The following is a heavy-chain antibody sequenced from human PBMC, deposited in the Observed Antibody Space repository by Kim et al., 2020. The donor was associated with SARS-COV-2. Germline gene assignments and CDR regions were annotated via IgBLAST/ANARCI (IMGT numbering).Heavy chain of an antibody. CDR2: ISNTGDTV. D-gene: IGHD2-2*01. J-gene: IGHJ3*02. Sequence: GGSLRLSCAASTFAFSIYEMNWLRQAPGKGLEWLSYISNTGDTVYYAESIEGRFTISRDNANNSLFLQMDSLRVEDTAVYYCALIMPREHSFNIWGQGT. CDR1: TFAFSIYE. CDR3: ALIMPREHSFNI. V-gene: IGHV3-48*03.